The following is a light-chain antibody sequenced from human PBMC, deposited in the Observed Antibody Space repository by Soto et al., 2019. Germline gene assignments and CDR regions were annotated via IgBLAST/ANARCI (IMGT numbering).Light chain of an antibody. Sequence: DVQMTQSPSSLSASIGYRVTITCLASQSISSYLNWYQQKPGKAPKLLMYAASSLQSGVPSRFSGSGSGTDFTLTISSLQPEDFATYYCQQGFTTPRTFGQGTKVDIK. CDR1: QSISSY. CDR3: QQGFTTPRT. V-gene: IGKV1-39*01. CDR2: AAS. J-gene: IGKJ1*01.